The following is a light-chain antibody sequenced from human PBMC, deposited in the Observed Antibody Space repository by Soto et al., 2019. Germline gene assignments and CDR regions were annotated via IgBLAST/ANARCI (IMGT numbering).Light chain of an antibody. J-gene: IGLJ1*01. V-gene: IGLV2-14*01. CDR1: SSDVGGYNY. Sequence: QSVLTQPASVSGSPGQSITISCTGTSSDVGGYNYVSWYQQHPGKAPKLMIYEVSNRPSGVSNRFSGSKSGNTASLTISGLQAVDEADYYCTSYTSIRLYVFGTGTKLTVL. CDR3: TSYTSIRLYV. CDR2: EVS.